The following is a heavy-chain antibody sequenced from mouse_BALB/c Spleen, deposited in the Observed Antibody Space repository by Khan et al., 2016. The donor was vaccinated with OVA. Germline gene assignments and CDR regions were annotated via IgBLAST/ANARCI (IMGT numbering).Heavy chain of an antibody. CDR2: IHYSGST. CDR3: ARFDHYGSSFSY. CDR1: GYSITSGYS. D-gene: IGHD1-1*01. J-gene: IGHJ3*01. Sequence: EVQLQESGPDLATPSQSLSLTCTVTGYSITSGYSWHWIRQFPGNRLEWMAYIHYSGSTNYNPSLKSRISTPRDTSTNQFFLQLNSVTPEDTATFCCARFDHYGSSFSYWRQGTLVTVSA. V-gene: IGHV3-1*02.